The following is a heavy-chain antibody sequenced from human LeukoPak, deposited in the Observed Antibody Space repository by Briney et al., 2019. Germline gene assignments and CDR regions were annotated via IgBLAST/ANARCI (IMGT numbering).Heavy chain of an antibody. Sequence: ASVKVSCKASGYTFTSYAMNWVRQAPGQGLEWMGRINTNTGNPTYAQGFTGRFVFSLDTSVSTAYLQISSLKAEDTAVYYCARESSGWLYYYYYGMDVWGQGTTVTVSS. V-gene: IGHV7-4-1*02. CDR2: INTNTGNP. CDR3: ARESSGWLYYYYYGMDV. CDR1: GYTFTSYA. J-gene: IGHJ6*02. D-gene: IGHD6-19*01.